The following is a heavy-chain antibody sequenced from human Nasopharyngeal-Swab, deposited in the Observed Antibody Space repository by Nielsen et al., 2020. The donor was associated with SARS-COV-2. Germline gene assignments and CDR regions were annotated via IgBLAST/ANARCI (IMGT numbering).Heavy chain of an antibody. CDR2: TYYRSKWYN. D-gene: IGHD6-13*01. J-gene: IGHJ6*02. Sequence: SQTLSLTCAISGDSVSSNSAAWNWIRQSPSRGLEWLGRTYYRSKWYNDYAVSVKSRITINPDTSKNQFSLQLNSVTPEDTAVYYCARGVEQQSQPEYYYYYGMDVWGQGTTVTVSS. CDR1: GDSVSSNSAA. V-gene: IGHV6-1*01. CDR3: ARGVEQQSQPEYYYYYGMDV.